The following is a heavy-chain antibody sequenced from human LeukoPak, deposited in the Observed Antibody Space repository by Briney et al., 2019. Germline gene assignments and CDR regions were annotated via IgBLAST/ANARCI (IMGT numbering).Heavy chain of an antibody. CDR2: INHSGST. J-gene: IGHJ4*02. Sequence: SETLSLTCAVYGRSFSDYYWSWIRQPPGKGLEWIGEINHSGSTDYNPSLKSRVTISVDTSKTQFSLKLSSVTAADTAVYYCARGHRGIAVAGFDYWGQGTLVTVSS. V-gene: IGHV4-34*01. CDR1: GRSFSDYY. CDR3: ARGHRGIAVAGFDY. D-gene: IGHD6-19*01.